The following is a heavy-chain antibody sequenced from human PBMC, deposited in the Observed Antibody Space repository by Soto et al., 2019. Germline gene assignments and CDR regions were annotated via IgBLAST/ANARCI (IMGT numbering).Heavy chain of an antibody. Sequence: GGSLRLSCAASGFTFSRYGMHWVRQAPGRGLEWMAVIWYDGSKEYYADSVKGRFTISRDNSKNTLYLQMNSLRGDDTAVYYCARDAPYDDPILNYCDLWGRGTLVTVSS. CDR2: IWYDGSKE. D-gene: IGHD3-9*01. CDR3: ARDAPYDDPILNYCDL. CDR1: GFTFSRYG. J-gene: IGHJ2*01. V-gene: IGHV3-33*01.